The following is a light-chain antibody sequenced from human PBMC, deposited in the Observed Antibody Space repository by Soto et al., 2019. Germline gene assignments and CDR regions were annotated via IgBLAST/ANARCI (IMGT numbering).Light chain of an antibody. J-gene: IGKJ1*01. Sequence: IRLTQSPGTLSLTTGERATLSCRASQSVSSNYLAWYQQKPGQAPRLLIYGASTRATGIPNRFSGSGSGTDFTLTISRLEPGDFALYYCQQYGFSPGSFGQGTKVDI. CDR3: QQYGFSPGS. V-gene: IGKV3-20*01. CDR1: QSVSSNY. CDR2: GAS.